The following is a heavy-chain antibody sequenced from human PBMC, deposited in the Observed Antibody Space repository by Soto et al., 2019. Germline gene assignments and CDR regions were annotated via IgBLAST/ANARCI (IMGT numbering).Heavy chain of an antibody. Sequence: GSLRLSCAASGFTFSDYSMSWVRQTPDRGLEWVSTLTRGGTSYYADSVQGRFTVSRDNSKNTVSLQMHSLRAEDTALYYCTKRATTVPTPGNYFDSWGQGTLVTVSS. CDR1: GFTFSDYS. V-gene: IGHV3-23*01. D-gene: IGHD1-1*01. J-gene: IGHJ4*02. CDR3: TKRATTVPTPGNYFDS. CDR2: LTRGGTS.